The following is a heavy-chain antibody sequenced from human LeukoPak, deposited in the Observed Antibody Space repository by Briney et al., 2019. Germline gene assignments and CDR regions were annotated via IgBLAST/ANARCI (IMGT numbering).Heavy chain of an antibody. Sequence: GGSLRLSCTASGFTFGDYAMSWFRQAPGKGLEWVGFIRSKAYGGTTEYAASVKGRFTISRDDSKSIAYLQMNSLKTEDTAVYYCTRALHYYDSPPDAFDIWGQGTMVTVSS. J-gene: IGHJ3*02. D-gene: IGHD3-22*01. CDR3: TRALHYYDSPPDAFDI. CDR1: GFTFGDYA. CDR2: IRSKAYGGTT. V-gene: IGHV3-49*03.